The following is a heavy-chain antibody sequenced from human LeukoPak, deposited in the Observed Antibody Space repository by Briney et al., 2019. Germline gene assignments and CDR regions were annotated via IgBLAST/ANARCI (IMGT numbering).Heavy chain of an antibody. CDR1: GFTFSSYG. J-gene: IGHJ4*02. D-gene: IGHD2-8*01. CDR3: AKDRTNGNYFDY. V-gene: IGHV3-30*02. CDR2: IRYDGSNK. Sequence: GGSPRLSCAASGFTFSSYGMHWVRQAPGKGLEWVAFIRYDGSNKYYADSVKGRFTISRDNSKNTLYLQMNSLRAEDTAVYYCAKDRTNGNYFDYWGQGTLVTVSS.